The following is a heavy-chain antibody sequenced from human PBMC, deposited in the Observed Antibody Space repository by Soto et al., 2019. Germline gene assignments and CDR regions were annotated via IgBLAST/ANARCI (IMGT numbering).Heavy chain of an antibody. J-gene: IGHJ4*02. CDR3: ARLWFPALSSDY. D-gene: IGHD3-10*01. V-gene: IGHV4-59*08. CDR2: IYYSGST. CDR1: GGSISSYY. Sequence: SETLSLTCTVSGGSISSYYWSWIRQPPGKGLEWIGYIYYSGSTNYNPSLKSRVTISVDTSKNQFSLKLSSVTAADTAVYYCARLWFPALSSDYWGQGPLVTLSS.